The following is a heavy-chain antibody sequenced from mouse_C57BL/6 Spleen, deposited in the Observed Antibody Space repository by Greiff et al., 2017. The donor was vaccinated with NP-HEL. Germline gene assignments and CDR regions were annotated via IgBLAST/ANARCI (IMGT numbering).Heavy chain of an antibody. D-gene: IGHD2-3*01. CDR3: ARDGYTGYYAMDY. CDR1: GYTFTSYW. CDR2: IHPNSGST. Sequence: QVQLQQPGAELVKPGASVKLSCKASGYTFTSYWMHWVKQRPGQGLEWIGMIHPNSGSTNYNEKFKSKATLTVAKSSSTAYMQLSSLTSEDSAVYYCARDGYTGYYAMDYWGQGTSVTVSS. V-gene: IGHV1-64*01. J-gene: IGHJ4*01.